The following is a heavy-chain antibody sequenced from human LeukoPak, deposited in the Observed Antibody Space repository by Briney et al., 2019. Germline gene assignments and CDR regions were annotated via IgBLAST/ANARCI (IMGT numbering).Heavy chain of an antibody. CDR2: IIPILGIA. Sequence: ASVKVCCKASGGTFSSYAISWVRQAPGQGLEWMGRIIPILGIANYAQKFQGRVTITADKSTSTAYMELSSLRSEDTAVYYCASPLYYYDSSGYYYDYWGQGTLVTVSS. CDR3: ASPLYYYDSSGYYYDY. V-gene: IGHV1-69*04. D-gene: IGHD3-22*01. J-gene: IGHJ4*02. CDR1: GGTFSSYA.